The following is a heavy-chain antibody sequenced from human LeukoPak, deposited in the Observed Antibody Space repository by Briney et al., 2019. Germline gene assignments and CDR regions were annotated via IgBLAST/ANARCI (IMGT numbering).Heavy chain of an antibody. V-gene: IGHV4-59*12. D-gene: IGHD4-11*01. Sequence: SETLSLTCTVSGGSISSYYWSWIRQPPGKGLEWIGYIYYSGSTNYNPSLKSRVTMSVDTSKNQFSLKLSSVTAADTAVYYCARGGVTITTPAGQNYYYYGMDVWGQGTTVTVSS. J-gene: IGHJ6*02. CDR2: IYYSGST. CDR1: GGSISSYY. CDR3: ARGGVTITTPAGQNYYYYGMDV.